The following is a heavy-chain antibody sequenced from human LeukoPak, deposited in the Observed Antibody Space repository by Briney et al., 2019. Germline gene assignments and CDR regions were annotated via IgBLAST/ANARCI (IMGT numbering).Heavy chain of an antibody. Sequence: ETLSLTCIVSGGSISSISSNNYHWGWIRQPPGKGLEWIGSIYYSGSTYYNPSLKSRVTISVDTSKNQFSLKLSSVTAADTAVYYCARVPGITIFGVVPPYYFDYWGQGTLVTVSS. V-gene: IGHV4-39*07. D-gene: IGHD3-3*01. J-gene: IGHJ4*02. CDR3: ARVPGITIFGVVPPYYFDY. CDR2: IYYSGST. CDR1: GGSISSISSNNYH.